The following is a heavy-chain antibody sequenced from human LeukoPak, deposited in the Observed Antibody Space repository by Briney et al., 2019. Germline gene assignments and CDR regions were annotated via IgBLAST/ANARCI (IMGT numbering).Heavy chain of an antibody. J-gene: IGHJ3*02. CDR1: GGTFNSYA. D-gene: IGHD4-23*01. CDR3: ARGAARAVVICAFDI. V-gene: IGHV1-69*13. Sequence: ASVTVSCKASGGTFNSYAISWVRQAPGQGREWMGGIIPIFGTANYPQKFQGRVTITADESTSTAYMELSTLRSEDTAVYYCARGAARAVVICAFDIWGQGTMVTVSS. CDR2: IIPIFGTA.